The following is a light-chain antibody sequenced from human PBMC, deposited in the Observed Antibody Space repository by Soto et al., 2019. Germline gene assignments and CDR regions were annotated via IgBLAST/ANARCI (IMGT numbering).Light chain of an antibody. CDR1: SSDVGGYNY. CDR2: DVI. CDR3: CSDAGSYV. J-gene: IGLJ1*01. Sequence: QSVLTQPRSVSGSPGQSVTISCTGTSSDVGGYNYVSWYQQHPGKAPKLMIYDVIKRPSGVPDRFSGSKSGNTASLTISGLQAEDEADYYCCSDAGSYVFGTGTKLTVL. V-gene: IGLV2-11*01.